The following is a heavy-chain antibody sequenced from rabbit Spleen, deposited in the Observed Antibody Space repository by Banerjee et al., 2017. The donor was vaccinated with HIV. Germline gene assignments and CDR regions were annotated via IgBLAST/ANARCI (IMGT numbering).Heavy chain of an antibody. CDR2: IYAGSSDST. CDR3: ARGDGGSYYYGLAYGMDL. CDR1: GFSLNSGYD. D-gene: IGHD8-1*01. V-gene: IGHV1S45*01. Sequence: QEQLVESGGGLVQPEGSLTLTCKASGFSLNSGYDMCWVRQAPGKGLEWIASIYAGSSDSTYSATWAKGRFTISKTSSTTVTLQMTSLTVADTATYFCARGDGGSYYYGLAYGMDLWGPGTLVTVS. J-gene: IGHJ6*01.